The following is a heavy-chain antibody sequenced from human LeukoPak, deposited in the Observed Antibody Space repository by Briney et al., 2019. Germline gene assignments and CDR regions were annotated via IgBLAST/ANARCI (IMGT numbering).Heavy chain of an antibody. Sequence: SQTLSLTCTVSGGSLSSGDYYWSWIRQPAGRGLEWIGRIYTSGRTNYNPSLKSRVTISIDTSKNQFSLKLSSVSAADTAVYYCARDLQDSTSWYVGTGYFDYWGQGTLVTVSS. CDR1: GGSLSSGDYY. CDR2: IYTSGRT. V-gene: IGHV4-61*02. CDR3: ARDLQDSTSWYVGTGYFDY. D-gene: IGHD6-13*01. J-gene: IGHJ4*02.